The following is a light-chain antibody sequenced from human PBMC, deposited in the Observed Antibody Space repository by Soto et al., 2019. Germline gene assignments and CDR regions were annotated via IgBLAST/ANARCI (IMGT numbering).Light chain of an antibody. Sequence: QAVVTQEPSLTVSPGGTVTLTCGSSTGALTSGHYPYWFQQKPGQAPRTLVYNTSDKHSWAPARFSGSLLGGKAALTLSGAQPEDEAEYYCLLSYSGARVFGGGTKVTVL. V-gene: IGLV7-46*01. CDR1: TGALTSGHY. J-gene: IGLJ3*02. CDR3: LLSYSGARV. CDR2: NTS.